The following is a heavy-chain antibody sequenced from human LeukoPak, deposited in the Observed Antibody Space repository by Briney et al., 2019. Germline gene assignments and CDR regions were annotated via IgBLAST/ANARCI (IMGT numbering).Heavy chain of an antibody. J-gene: IGHJ4*02. CDR3: AKYVGSGWDYSPFDY. Sequence: GGSLRLSCAASGFTFSSYAMSWVRQAPGKGLEWVSAISGSGGSTYYADSVKGRFTISRDNSKNTLYLQMNSLRAEDTAVYYCAKYVGSGWDYSPFDYWGQGTLVTVSS. CDR1: GFTFSSYA. V-gene: IGHV3-23*01. D-gene: IGHD6-19*01. CDR2: ISGSGGST.